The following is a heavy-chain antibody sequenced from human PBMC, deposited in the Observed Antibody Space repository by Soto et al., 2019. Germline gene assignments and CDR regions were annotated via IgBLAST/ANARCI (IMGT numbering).Heavy chain of an antibody. Sequence: PGGSLILSCVVSGFTFSDYAMDWVRQAPGKGLEWVSEISATGGTTNYADSVRGRYTISRDNSKNTLHLQLTNLRAEDTAMYYCAKASSAWYGSKNYYFDSWGQGALVTVSS. CDR1: GFTFSDYA. D-gene: IGHD6-19*01. J-gene: IGHJ4*02. CDR3: AKASSAWYGSKNYYFDS. CDR2: ISATGGTT. V-gene: IGHV3-23*01.